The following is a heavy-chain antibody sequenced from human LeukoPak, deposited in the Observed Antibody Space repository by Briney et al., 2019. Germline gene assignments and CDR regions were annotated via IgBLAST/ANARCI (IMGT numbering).Heavy chain of an antibody. CDR1: GYTFTGYY. CDR3: ASRSVYYDSSGYPSDY. Sequence: GASVKVSCKASGYTFTGYYMHWVRQAPGQGLEWMGWINPNSGGTNYAQKFQGRVTMTRDTSVSTAYMELSRLRSDDTAVYYCASRSVYYDSSGYPSDYWGQGTLVTVSS. V-gene: IGHV1-2*02. J-gene: IGHJ4*02. D-gene: IGHD3-22*01. CDR2: INPNSGGT.